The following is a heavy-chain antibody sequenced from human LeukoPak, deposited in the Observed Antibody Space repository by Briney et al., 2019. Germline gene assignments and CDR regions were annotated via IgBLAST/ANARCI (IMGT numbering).Heavy chain of an antibody. Sequence: GGSLRLSCAASGCTFSTHWMVWVRRAPGKGLLWVSRIDPDGSSTTYADSVKGRFTNSRDNARSTLYLQMNSLRAEDTAVYYCATIVQGAFEIWGLGTMVTVSS. CDR2: IDPDGSST. D-gene: IGHD5-24*01. CDR3: ATIVQGAFEI. J-gene: IGHJ3*02. V-gene: IGHV3-74*03. CDR1: GCTFSTHW.